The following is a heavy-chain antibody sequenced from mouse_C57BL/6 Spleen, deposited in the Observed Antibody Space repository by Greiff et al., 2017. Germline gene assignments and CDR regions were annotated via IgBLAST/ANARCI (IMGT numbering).Heavy chain of an antibody. CDR3: ARHYDDDGSCLAY. CDR2: INPSSGGT. V-gene: IGHV1-53*01. J-gene: IGHJ3*01. Sequence: QVKLQQPGAELVKPGASVKLSCKASGYTFTSYWMHWVKQRPGQGLEWIGNINPSSGGTNYNEKFKSKATLTVDKSTNTAYMQISRLTSEDSAVYYSARHYDDDGSCLAYWGQGTPVTVSA. CDR1: GYTFTSYW. D-gene: IGHD2-4*01.